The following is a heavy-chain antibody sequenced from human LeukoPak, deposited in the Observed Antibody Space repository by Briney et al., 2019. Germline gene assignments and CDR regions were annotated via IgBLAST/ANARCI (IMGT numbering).Heavy chain of an antibody. CDR3: AKDRPDILTVDYYYYGMDV. Sequence: PGGSLRLSCAASGFTFSSYGMHWVRQAPGKGLEWVAVISLDGSNKYYADSVKGRFTISRHNSKNPLYLQMNSLRAEDTAVYYCAKDRPDILTVDYYYYGMDVWGQGTTVTVSS. CDR2: ISLDGSNK. CDR1: GFTFSSYG. D-gene: IGHD3-9*01. J-gene: IGHJ6*02. V-gene: IGHV3-30*18.